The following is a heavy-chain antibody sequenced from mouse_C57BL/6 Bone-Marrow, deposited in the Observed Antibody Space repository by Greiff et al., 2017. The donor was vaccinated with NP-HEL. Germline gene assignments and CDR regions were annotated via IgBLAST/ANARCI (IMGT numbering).Heavy chain of an antibody. J-gene: IGHJ3*01. CDR3: GINSAWFAY. D-gene: IGHD4-1*02. Sequence: EVHLLESGGGLVKPGGSLKLSCAASGFTFSSYTMSWVRQTPEKRLEWVATISGGGGNTYYTDSVKGRVTFSRDNAKNTLYLQMSSLRSEDTALYYCGINSAWFAYWGQGTLVTVSA. CDR2: ISGGGGNT. CDR1: GFTFSSYT. V-gene: IGHV5-9*01.